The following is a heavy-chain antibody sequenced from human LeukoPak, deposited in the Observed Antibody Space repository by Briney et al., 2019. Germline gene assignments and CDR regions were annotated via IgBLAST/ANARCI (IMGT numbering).Heavy chain of an antibody. V-gene: IGHV3-74*01. J-gene: IGHJ4*02. CDR3: AGYCSTTSCRNIDY. Sequence: GGSLRLSCAASGFTFSDYWMHWVRQDPGKGLVWVSHINKDGSTTNYAESVKGRFTISRDNAKNSLYLQMNSLRAEDTAMYYCAGYCSTTSCRNIDYWGQGTLVTVSS. CDR2: INKDGSTT. D-gene: IGHD2-2*01. CDR1: GFTFSDYW.